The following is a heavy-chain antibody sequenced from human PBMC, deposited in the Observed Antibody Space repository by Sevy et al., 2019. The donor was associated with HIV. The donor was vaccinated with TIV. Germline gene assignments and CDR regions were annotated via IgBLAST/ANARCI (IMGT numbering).Heavy chain of an antibody. V-gene: IGHV3-53*01. J-gene: IGHJ4*02. Sequence: GALRLSCAVSGLIVSSNYMSWVRQTPGKGPEWVSVIYSGGGTHYADSVKGRFTISRDNSKNTLYLQMNSLRAEDTAVYYCASGALGATKGTYYFDHWGQGTLVTVSS. CDR2: IYSGGGT. CDR1: GLIVSSNY. CDR3: ASGALGATKGTYYFDH. D-gene: IGHD1-26*01.